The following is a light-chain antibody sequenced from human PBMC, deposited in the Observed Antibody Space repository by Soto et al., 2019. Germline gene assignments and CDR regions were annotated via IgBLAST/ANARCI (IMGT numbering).Light chain of an antibody. Sequence: AIQMTQSPSSLSASVGDRVTISCRVSQAIRNDLGWYQQKPGKAPNLLIYGASSLESGVPSRFSGSGSGTDFTLTISSLQPEDFATYYCLQDNNYPWTFGQGTKMEI. V-gene: IGKV1-6*01. CDR1: QAIRND. CDR3: LQDNNYPWT. CDR2: GAS. J-gene: IGKJ1*01.